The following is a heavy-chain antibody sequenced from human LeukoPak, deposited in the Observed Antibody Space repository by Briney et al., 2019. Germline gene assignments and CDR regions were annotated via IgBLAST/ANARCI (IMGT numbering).Heavy chain of an antibody. Sequence: SETLSLTCAVYGGSFSGYYWSWIRQPPGKGLEWIGEINHSGSTNYNPSLKSRVTISVDTSKNQFSLKLSSVTAADTAVYYCARGPYSSDAGYWGQGTLVTVSS. J-gene: IGHJ4*02. D-gene: IGHD6-25*01. CDR3: ARGPYSSDAGY. V-gene: IGHV4-34*01. CDR2: INHSGST. CDR1: GGSFSGYY.